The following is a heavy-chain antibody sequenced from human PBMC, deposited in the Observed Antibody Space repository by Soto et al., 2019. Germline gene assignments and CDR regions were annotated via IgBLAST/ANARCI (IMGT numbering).Heavy chain of an antibody. CDR1: GFNFSSYG. D-gene: IGHD2-15*01. CDR2: IGTAGDT. J-gene: IGHJ3*02. V-gene: IGHV3-13*01. CDR3: ARAGQGASCSGGSCYLGASDI. Sequence: EVQLVESGGGLVQPGGSLRLSCEASGFNFSSYGMHWVRQATGKGLEWVSVIGTAGDTFYTGSVKGRFTISRENGKNSLYLQMNSLRAGDTAVYYCARAGQGASCSGGSCYLGASDIWGQGTMVTVSS.